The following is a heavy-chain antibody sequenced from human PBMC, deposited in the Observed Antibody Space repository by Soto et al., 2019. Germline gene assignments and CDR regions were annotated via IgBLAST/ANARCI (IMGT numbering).Heavy chain of an antibody. J-gene: IGHJ4*02. CDR3: AKWNGYGDF. Sequence: EVQLLESGGGLVQRGGSLRLSCVASGFSFSDYAMSWVRQGPGKGLEWVSAISGFGGTTYYSDSVKGRFIISGDDSKNTVYLQMHSLRVEDTAVYYCAKWNGYGDFWGQGTLVTVSS. V-gene: IGHV3-23*01. CDR1: GFSFSDYA. CDR2: ISGFGGTT. D-gene: IGHD1-1*01.